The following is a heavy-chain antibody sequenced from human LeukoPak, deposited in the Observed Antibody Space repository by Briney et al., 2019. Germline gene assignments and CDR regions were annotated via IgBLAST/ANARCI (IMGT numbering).Heavy chain of an antibody. D-gene: IGHD3-3*01. CDR2: IYPGDSDT. CDR1: GYSFTSYW. V-gene: IGHV5-51*01. Sequence: GESLKISCKGSGYSFTSYWIGWVRQMPGKGLEWMGIIYPGDSDTRYSPSFQGQVTISADKSISTAYLQWSSLKASDTAMYYCARVVPAPTYYDFCYFDYWGQGTLVTVSS. CDR3: ARVVPAPTYYDFCYFDY. J-gene: IGHJ4*02.